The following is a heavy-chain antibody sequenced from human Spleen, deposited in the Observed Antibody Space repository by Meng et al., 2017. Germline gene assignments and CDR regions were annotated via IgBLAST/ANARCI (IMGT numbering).Heavy chain of an antibody. J-gene: IGHJ5*02. Sequence: GESLKISCAASGFTFSSYEMNWVRQAPGKGLEWVSYISSSGSTIYYADSVKGRFTISRDNAKNSLYLQMNRLRDEDTAVYFCVKSDWFDPWGQGTLVTVSS. V-gene: IGHV3-48*03. CDR3: VKSDWFDP. CDR1: GFTFSSYE. CDR2: ISSSGSTI.